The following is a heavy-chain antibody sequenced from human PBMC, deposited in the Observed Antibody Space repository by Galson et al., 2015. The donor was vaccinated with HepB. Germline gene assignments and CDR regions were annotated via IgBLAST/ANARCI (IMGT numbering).Heavy chain of an antibody. CDR2: IYYSGST. CDR3: ARKGGDYGDYAGAFDH. CDR1: YGSISTNHYY. V-gene: IGHV4-39*07. D-gene: IGHD4-17*01. Sequence: ETLSLTCTVSYGSISTNHYYWGWIRQPPGKGLEWIGSIYYSGSTYYNPSLKGRLTISVDTSKNQFSLKLSSVTAADTAVYYCARKGGDYGDYAGAFDHWGQGTLVTVSS. J-gene: IGHJ4*02.